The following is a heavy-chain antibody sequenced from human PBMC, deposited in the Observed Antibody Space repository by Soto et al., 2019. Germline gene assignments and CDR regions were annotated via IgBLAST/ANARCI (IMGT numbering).Heavy chain of an antibody. D-gene: IGHD3-9*01. CDR1: GFTFSSYW. CDR3: ARGVSGILTGYDNYYMDV. J-gene: IGHJ6*03. V-gene: IGHV3-74*01. Sequence: PGGSLRLSCAASGFTFSSYWMYWVRQAPGKGLVWVSRIKGDGSRTDYADSVKGRFTISRENAKNSLYLQMNSLRAGDTAVYYCARGVSGILTGYDNYYMDVWGKGTTVTVSS. CDR2: IKGDGSRT.